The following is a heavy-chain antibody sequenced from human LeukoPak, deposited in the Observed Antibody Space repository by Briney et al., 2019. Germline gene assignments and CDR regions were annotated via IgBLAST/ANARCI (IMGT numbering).Heavy chain of an antibody. CDR3: ARDPRGDYYDSSGPGWYFDL. CDR1: GGSISSGDYY. Sequence: PSQTLSLTCTVSGGSISSGDYYWSWIRQPPGKGLEWIGYIYYSGSTYYNPSLKSRATISVDTSKNQFSLKLSSVTAADTAVYYCARDPRGDYYDSSGPGWYFDLWGRGTLVTVSS. V-gene: IGHV4-30-4*01. J-gene: IGHJ2*01. D-gene: IGHD3-22*01. CDR2: IYYSGST.